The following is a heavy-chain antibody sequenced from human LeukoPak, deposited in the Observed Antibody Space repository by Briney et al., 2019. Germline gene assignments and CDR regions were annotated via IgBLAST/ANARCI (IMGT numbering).Heavy chain of an antibody. CDR1: GFTFSSYG. V-gene: IGHV3-30*03. CDR3: ARGGDTPDDAFDI. Sequence: PGGSLRLSCAASGFTFSSYGMHWVRQAPGKGLEWVAAISHDGSNKYNADSVKGRFTISRDNSKNTLYLQMNSLRAEDTAVYYCARGGDTPDDAFDIWGQGTMVTVSS. D-gene: IGHD1-14*01. CDR2: ISHDGSNK. J-gene: IGHJ3*02.